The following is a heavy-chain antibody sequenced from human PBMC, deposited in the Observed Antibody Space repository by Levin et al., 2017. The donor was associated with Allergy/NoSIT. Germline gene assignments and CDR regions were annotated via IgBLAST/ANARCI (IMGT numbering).Heavy chain of an antibody. V-gene: IGHV3-30-3*01. CDR3: ARVLWWTNPAIDY. J-gene: IGHJ4*02. CDR1: GFTFNNYG. D-gene: IGHD4/OR15-4a*01. CDR2: IPNDGSNT. Sequence: GGSLRLSCAASGFTFNNYGMHWVRQAPGQGLEWVAVIPNDGSNTYYADSVKGRFTISRDNSKNTLYLQMNTLRPEDTAVYYCARVLWWTNPAIDYWGQGTLVTVSS.